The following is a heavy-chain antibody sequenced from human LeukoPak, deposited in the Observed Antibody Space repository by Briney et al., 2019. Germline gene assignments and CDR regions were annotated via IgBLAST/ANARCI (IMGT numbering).Heavy chain of an antibody. J-gene: IGHJ4*02. V-gene: IGHV3-48*03. D-gene: IGHD3-10*01. Sequence: PGGSLRLSCAASGFTFSSYEMTWVRQAPGKGLEWVSYISSSGSPIYNADSVKGRFTISRDNAKNPLYLQMNSLRAEDTAVYYCARAFASSWFRPLDSWGQGTLVTVSS. CDR2: ISSSGSPI. CDR1: GFTFSSYE. CDR3: ARAFASSWFRPLDS.